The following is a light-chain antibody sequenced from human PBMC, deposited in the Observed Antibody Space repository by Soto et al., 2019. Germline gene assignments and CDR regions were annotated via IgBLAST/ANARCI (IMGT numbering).Light chain of an antibody. CDR3: QQYNNWPLYT. Sequence: EIVMTQSPATLSVSPGERATLSCRASQSVSSNLAWYQRKPGQAPRLLIYGASTRATSIPARFSGSGSGTEFTLTISSLQSEDFAVYYWQQYNNWPLYTFGQGTKLEIK. V-gene: IGKV3-15*01. CDR2: GAS. J-gene: IGKJ2*01. CDR1: QSVSSN.